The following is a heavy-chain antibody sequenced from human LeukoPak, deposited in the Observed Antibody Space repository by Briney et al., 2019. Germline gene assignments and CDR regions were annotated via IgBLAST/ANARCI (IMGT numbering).Heavy chain of an antibody. D-gene: IGHD2-15*01. V-gene: IGHV3-30*02. CDR2: IRDDGNEQ. CDR1: GFPFKSNA. J-gene: IGHJ4*02. Sequence: GGSLGLSCAASGFPFKSNAMHWVRQAPGKGLEWVTFIRDDGNEQYYADSIKGRFTVSRDNSNNTLYLQMNSLREEDTAVYYCAQERDRRGYFEYWGLGTLVTVSS. CDR3: AQERDRRGYFEY.